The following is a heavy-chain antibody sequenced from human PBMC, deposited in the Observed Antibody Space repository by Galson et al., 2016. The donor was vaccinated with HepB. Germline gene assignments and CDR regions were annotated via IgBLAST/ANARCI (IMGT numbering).Heavy chain of an antibody. CDR1: GGSITSTTW. J-gene: IGHJ4*02. D-gene: IGHD2-2*01. CDR2: IYHSGTT. CDR3: AREGLLGTTSCCKGFDY. Sequence: SETLSLTCAVSGGSITSTTWWSWVRQPPGKGLEWIGEIYHSGTTNYNPSLKSRVTMSVDKSNNQFSLKLTFVTAADTAVYYCAREGLLGTTSCCKGFDYWGQGALVTVSS. V-gene: IGHV4-4*02.